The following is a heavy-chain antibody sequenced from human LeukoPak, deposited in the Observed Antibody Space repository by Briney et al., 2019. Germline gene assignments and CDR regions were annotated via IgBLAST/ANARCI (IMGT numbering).Heavy chain of an antibody. J-gene: IGHJ4*02. D-gene: IGHD2-21*01. CDR1: EFSVGSNY. Sequence: GGSLRLSCAASEFSVGSNYMTWVRQAPGKGLEWVSLIYSGGSTYYADSVKGRFTISRDNSKNTLYLQMNILRAEDTAVYYCAKDLGLRGIYGPRGGKTIDYWGQGTLVTVSS. CDR3: AKDLGLRGIYGPRGGKTIDY. CDR2: IYSGGST. V-gene: IGHV3-66*01.